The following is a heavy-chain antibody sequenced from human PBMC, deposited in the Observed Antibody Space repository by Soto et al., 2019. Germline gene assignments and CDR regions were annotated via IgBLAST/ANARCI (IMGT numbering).Heavy chain of an antibody. V-gene: IGHV3-23*04. D-gene: IGHD6-19*01. Sequence: DVQLVESGGGFVQPGGSLRVSCAASRFTFSSYTMGWVRQAPGKGLEWVSSVSGRGANTYYADSVKGRFTISRDNSKNTLYLQMNNLRGEDTAVYYCAKDRGGFANGWEYFDFWGQGTLVIVSS. CDR3: AKDRGGFANGWEYFDF. J-gene: IGHJ4*02. CDR2: VSGRGANT. CDR1: RFTFSSYT.